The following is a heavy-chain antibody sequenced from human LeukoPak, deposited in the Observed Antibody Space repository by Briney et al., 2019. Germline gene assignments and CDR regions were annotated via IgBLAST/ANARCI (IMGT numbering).Heavy chain of an antibody. Sequence: ASVKVSCKPSGYTFTSYALSWVRQAPGQGLEWMGWINPNSGGTNYAQKSQGGVTMTRDTSISTAYMELSSLTSEDTAIYYCVRGLGFCRDSTCYSGAGDHWGQGTLVTVSS. CDR1: GYTFTSYA. J-gene: IGHJ4*02. CDR2: INPNSGGT. CDR3: VRGLGFCRDSTCYSGAGDH. V-gene: IGHV1-2*02. D-gene: IGHD2-15*01.